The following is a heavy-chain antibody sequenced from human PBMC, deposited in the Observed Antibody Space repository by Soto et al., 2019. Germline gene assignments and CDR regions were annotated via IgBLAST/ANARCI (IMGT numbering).Heavy chain of an antibody. Sequence: EVQLLESGGGLVQPGGSLRLSCAASGFTFSSYAMSWVRQAPGKGLEWVSAISGSGGSTYYADSVKGRFTISRDNSKNTLYLQMNSLRAADTAVYYCAKDLTVLSHYYDVDVWGQGTTVTVSS. J-gene: IGHJ6*02. CDR2: ISGSGGST. CDR3: AKDLTVLSHYYDVDV. V-gene: IGHV3-23*01. D-gene: IGHD3-16*02. CDR1: GFTFSSYA.